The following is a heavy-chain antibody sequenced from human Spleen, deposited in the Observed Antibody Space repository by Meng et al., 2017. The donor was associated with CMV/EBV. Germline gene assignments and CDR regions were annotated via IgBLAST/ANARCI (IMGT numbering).Heavy chain of an antibody. CDR1: GDSVSSTSYF. Sequence: SETLSLTCTVSGDSVSSTSYFWDWIRQSPGKGLEWMGSIHHSGSTYYNPSLKSRVTISVDTSKNQFSLKLSSVTAADTAVYYCASRYCSSTSCYRTSWFDPWGQGTLVTVSS. V-gene: IGHV4-39*07. CDR2: IHHSGST. J-gene: IGHJ5*02. CDR3: ASRYCSSTSCYRTSWFDP. D-gene: IGHD2-2*02.